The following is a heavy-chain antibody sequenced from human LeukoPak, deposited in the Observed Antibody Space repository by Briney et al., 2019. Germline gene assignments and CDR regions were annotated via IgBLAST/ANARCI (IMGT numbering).Heavy chain of an antibody. J-gene: IGHJ3*02. Sequence: GGSLRLSCTASGFVFSNSWMSWVRQAPGKGLEWVANMKQDGREKYYVDSVKGRFTVSRDIAKNTLFLQMNSLRAEDTAVYYCARDRRGAFDIWGQGTMVTVSS. CDR3: ARDRRGAFDI. D-gene: IGHD5-24*01. CDR1: GFVFSNSW. V-gene: IGHV3-7*01. CDR2: MKQDGREK.